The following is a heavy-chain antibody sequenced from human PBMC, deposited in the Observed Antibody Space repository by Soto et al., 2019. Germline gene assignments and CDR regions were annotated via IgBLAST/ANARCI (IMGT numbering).Heavy chain of an antibody. V-gene: IGHV3-23*01. CDR1: GFTFTTYA. CDR2: ISAGGSNT. CDR3: ASVKGTFPGY. J-gene: IGHJ4*02. D-gene: IGHD2-21*01. Sequence: EVQLLESGGGLVQPGGSLRLYCAASGFTFTTYAMTWVRQAPGKGLEWVSGISAGGSNTYYADSVKGRFTISRDNSKNTLYLQMSSLRAEDTAVYYCASVKGTFPGYWGQGTLVIVSS.